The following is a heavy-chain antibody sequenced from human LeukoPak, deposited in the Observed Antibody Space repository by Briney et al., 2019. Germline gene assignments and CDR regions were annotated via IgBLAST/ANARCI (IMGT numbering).Heavy chain of an antibody. D-gene: IGHD3-10*01. Sequence: PGGSLRLSCAASGFTFSNYAMSWVRQAPGKGLEWVSAISGSGGSTYYADSVKGRFTISRDNSKNTLYLQMNSLRAEDTAVYYCAKAAWFDYYYGMDVWGQGTTVTVSS. CDR1: GFTFSNYA. CDR3: AKAAWFDYYYGMDV. CDR2: ISGSGGST. V-gene: IGHV3-23*01. J-gene: IGHJ6*02.